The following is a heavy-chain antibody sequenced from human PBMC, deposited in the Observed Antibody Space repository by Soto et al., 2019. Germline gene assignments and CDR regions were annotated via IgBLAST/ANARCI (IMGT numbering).Heavy chain of an antibody. J-gene: IGHJ4*02. CDR2: INNSGGGT. CDR3: AKDLYNTVFNFDY. CDR1: GFPFSTYA. V-gene: IGHV3-23*01. Sequence: EVQLLESGGGLVQPGGSLRLSCAASGFPFSTYAMSWVRQAPGKGLEWVSTINNSGGGTYSPDSMKGRFTISRDNSKNTVYLQMNSLRAEDTAIYYCAKDLYNTVFNFDYWGQGTLVTVSS. D-gene: IGHD1-20*01.